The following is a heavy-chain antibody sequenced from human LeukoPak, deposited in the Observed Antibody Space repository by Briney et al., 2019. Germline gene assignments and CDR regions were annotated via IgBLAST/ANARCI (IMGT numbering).Heavy chain of an antibody. D-gene: IGHD3-22*01. J-gene: IGHJ4*02. V-gene: IGHV1-2*02. CDR2: INPNSGGT. CDR3: ARGSIASYYYDSSGYYYY. Sequence: ASVKVFCKASGYTFTGYYMHWVRQAPGQGLEWMGWINPNSGGTNYAQKFQGRVTMTRDTSISTAYMELSRLRSDDTAVYYCARGSIASYYYDSSGYYYYWGQGTLVTVSS. CDR1: GYTFTGYY.